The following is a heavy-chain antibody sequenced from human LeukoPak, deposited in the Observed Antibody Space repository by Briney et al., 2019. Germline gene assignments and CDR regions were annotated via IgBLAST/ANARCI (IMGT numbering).Heavy chain of an antibody. CDR2: IYHSGTT. V-gene: IGHV4-31*03. Sequence: SQTLSLTCTVSRGSISSYVYYWICIRHHPGKALEGIGYIYHSGTTYYNPSLKSRVTISVDTSKHRSSLKLTAVTAADSAMYYCARYSGNYRFFDYWGPGTLVTVSS. CDR1: RGSISSYVYY. J-gene: IGHJ4*02. CDR3: ARYSGNYRFFDY. D-gene: IGHD1-26*01.